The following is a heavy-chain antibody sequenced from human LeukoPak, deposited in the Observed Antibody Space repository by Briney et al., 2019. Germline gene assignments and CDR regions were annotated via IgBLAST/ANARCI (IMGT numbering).Heavy chain of an antibody. J-gene: IGHJ4*02. Sequence: PGGSLRLSCAASGFTFSSYWMHWVRQAPGKGLVWVSRISPDGSTTGHADSVKGRLTTSRDNAKNTLFLQMNSLRAEDTAVYYCTRDFDFSSAIWGQGTLVTVSS. D-gene: IGHD3-3*01. V-gene: IGHV3-74*01. CDR1: GFTFSSYW. CDR2: ISPDGSTT. CDR3: TRDFDFSSAI.